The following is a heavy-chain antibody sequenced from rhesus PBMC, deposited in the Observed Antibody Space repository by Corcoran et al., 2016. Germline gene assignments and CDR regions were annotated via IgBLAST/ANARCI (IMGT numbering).Heavy chain of an antibody. J-gene: IGHJ4*01. D-gene: IGHD6-31*01. CDR2: IAGRGGST. Sequence: QLQLQESGPGLVKPSETLSLTCAVSGGSVSSSNWWTWIRQPPGKGLEWIGRIAGRGGSTRYNPSLTSRVTSSTDTAKNQCSLKVSAGTAADTAVYFCARDSSDFDSWGQGVLVTVSS. V-gene: IGHV4-57*01. CDR3: ARDSSDFDS. CDR1: GGSVSSSNW.